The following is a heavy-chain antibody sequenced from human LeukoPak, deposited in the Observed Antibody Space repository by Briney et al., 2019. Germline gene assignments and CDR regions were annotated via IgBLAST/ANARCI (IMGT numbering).Heavy chain of an antibody. D-gene: IGHD6-19*01. V-gene: IGHV4-39*07. CDR3: ARIAVPGSDY. CDR2: INHSGST. CDR1: GGSISSGSSY. J-gene: IGHJ4*02. Sequence: PSETLSLTCTVSGGSISSGSSYWRWIRQPPGKGLEWIGEINHSGSTNYNPSLKSRVTISVDTSKNQFSLKLSSVTAADTAVYYCARIAVPGSDYWGQGTLVTVSS.